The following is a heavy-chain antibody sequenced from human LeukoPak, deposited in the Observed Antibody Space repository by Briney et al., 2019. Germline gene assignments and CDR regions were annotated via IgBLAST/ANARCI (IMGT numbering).Heavy chain of an antibody. CDR1: GFTFSSYA. CDR3: AKDSGGYSSSSFGS. J-gene: IGHJ4*02. CDR2: ISGSGGST. V-gene: IGHV3-23*01. Sequence: GGSLRLSCAASGFTFSSYAMSWVRQAPGKGLEWVSAISGSGGSTYYADSVKGRFTITRDNSKNTLYLQMNSLRAEDTAVYYCAKDSGGYSSSSFGSWGQGTLVTVSS. D-gene: IGHD6-13*01.